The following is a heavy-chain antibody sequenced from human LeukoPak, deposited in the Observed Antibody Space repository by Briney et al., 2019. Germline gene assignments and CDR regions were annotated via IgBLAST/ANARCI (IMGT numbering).Heavy chain of an antibody. CDR2: ISRGGRTV. D-gene: IGHD5-18*01. Sequence: GGSLRLSCAASGFTFSSYEMNWVRQAPGKGLDWVAYISRGGRTVDYADSVKGRFTISRDSAKNALYLQMNSLRAEDTAVYYCAKSGVDTARRQALSYRGAFDIWGQGTMVTVSS. CDR1: GFTFSSYE. J-gene: IGHJ3*02. V-gene: IGHV3-48*03. CDR3: AKSGVDTARRQALSYRGAFDI.